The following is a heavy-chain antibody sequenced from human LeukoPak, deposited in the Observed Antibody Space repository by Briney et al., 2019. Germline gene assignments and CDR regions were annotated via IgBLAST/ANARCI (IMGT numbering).Heavy chain of an antibody. CDR1: GGSFSGYY. J-gene: IGHJ4*02. Sequence: PSETLSLTCAVYGGSFSGYYWSWIRQPPGKGLEWIGEINHSGSTNYNPSLKSRVTISVDTSKNQFSLKLSSVTAADTAVYYCARQDTAMAYPFDYWGQGTLVTVSS. D-gene: IGHD5-18*01. V-gene: IGHV4-34*01. CDR3: ARQDTAMAYPFDY. CDR2: INHSGST.